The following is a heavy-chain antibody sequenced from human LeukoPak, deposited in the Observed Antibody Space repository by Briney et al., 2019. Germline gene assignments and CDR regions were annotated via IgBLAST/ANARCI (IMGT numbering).Heavy chain of an antibody. V-gene: IGHV1-8*02. CDR2: MNPNSGNT. D-gene: IGHD1-1*01. Sequence: RASVKVSCKASGGTFSSYAISWVRQATGQGLEWMGWMNPNSGNTGYAQEFQGRVTMTRNTSISTAYMELSSLRSEDTAVYYCARGGPAGTTGFDYWGQGTLVTVSS. CDR3: ARGGPAGTTGFDY. J-gene: IGHJ4*02. CDR1: GGTFSSYA.